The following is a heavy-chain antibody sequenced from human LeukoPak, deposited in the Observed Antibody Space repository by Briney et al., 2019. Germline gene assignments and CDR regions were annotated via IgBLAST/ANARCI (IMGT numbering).Heavy chain of an antibody. V-gene: IGHV4-59*01. D-gene: IGHD3-22*01. J-gene: IGHJ4*02. CDR1: GGSISSYY. CDR2: IHYSGST. CDR3: ARGGRYYDSSGLYYFDY. Sequence: SSETLSLTCTVSGGSISSYYWSWIRHPPGKGLEWIGYIHYSGSTNYNPSLKSRVTISVDTSKNQFSLKLSSVTAADTAVYYCARGGRYYDSSGLYYFDYWGQGTLVTVSS.